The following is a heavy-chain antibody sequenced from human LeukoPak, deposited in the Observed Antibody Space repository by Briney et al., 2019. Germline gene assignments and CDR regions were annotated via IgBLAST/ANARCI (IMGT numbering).Heavy chain of an antibody. CDR3: AREESSSRGDFDL. CDR1: GGSISSSNW. D-gene: IGHD6-13*01. V-gene: IGHV4-4*02. Sequence: SETLSLTCAVSGGSISSSNWWSWVRQPPGKGLEWIGEIYHSGSTNYNPSLKSRVTISVDKSKNQFSLKLSSVTAADTAVYYCAREESSSRGDFDLWGRGTLVTVSS. CDR2: IYHSGST. J-gene: IGHJ2*01.